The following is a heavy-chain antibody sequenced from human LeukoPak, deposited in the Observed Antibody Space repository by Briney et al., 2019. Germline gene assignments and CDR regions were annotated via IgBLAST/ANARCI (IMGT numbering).Heavy chain of an antibody. CDR3: AREGYYGSGSPPSLYFDY. D-gene: IGHD3-10*01. CDR1: GFTFRNYV. Sequence: GGSLRLSCAASGFTFRNYVIHWVRQAPGKGLELVAVTSSDLNVKLYADSVKGRFTISRDNSRSTLYLQMNSLRPEDTAIYYCAREGYYGSGSPPSLYFDYWGQGTLVTVSS. CDR2: TSSDLNVK. J-gene: IGHJ4*02. V-gene: IGHV3-30-3*01.